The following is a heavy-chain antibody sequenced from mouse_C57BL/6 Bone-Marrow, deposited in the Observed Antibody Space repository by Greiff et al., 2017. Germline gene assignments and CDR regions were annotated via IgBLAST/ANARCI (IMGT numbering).Heavy chain of an antibody. CDR1: GYTFTSDG. D-gene: IGHD2-4*01. CDR3: SRFFDYDWFAY. V-gene: IGHV1-81*01. CDR2: IYPRSGNT. J-gene: IGHJ3*01. Sequence: QVQLKQSGAELARPGASVKLSCKASGYTFTSDGISWVKQRTGQGLEWIGEIYPRSGNTYNNEKLKGKATLPADKSSRTAYMELRSLTSEDSAVYFCSRFFDYDWFAYWGQGTLVTVSA.